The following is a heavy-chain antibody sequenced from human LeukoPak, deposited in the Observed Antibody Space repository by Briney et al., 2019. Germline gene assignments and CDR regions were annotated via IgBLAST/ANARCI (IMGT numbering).Heavy chain of an antibody. Sequence: PSETLSLTCTVSDYTISSGYYWGWIRQPPGKGLEWIGSIYHSGSTYYNPSLKSRVTISVDTSKNQFSLKLSSVTAADTAVYYCARSGQQWLAPGDYFDYWGQGTLVTVSS. CDR3: ARSGQQWLAPGDYFDY. CDR2: IYHSGST. J-gene: IGHJ4*02. D-gene: IGHD6-19*01. CDR1: DYTISSGYY. V-gene: IGHV4-38-2*02.